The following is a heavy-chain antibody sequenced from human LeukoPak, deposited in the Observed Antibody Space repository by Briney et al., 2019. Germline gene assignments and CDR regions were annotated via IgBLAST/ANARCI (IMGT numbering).Heavy chain of an antibody. CDR2: INHSGNT. D-gene: IGHD6-19*01. V-gene: IGHV4-34*01. J-gene: IGHJ5*02. Sequence: PSETLSLTCAVYGGSFSGYYWSWIRQPPGKGLEWIGEINHSGNTNYNPSLKSRVTISVDTSKNQFSLKLSSVTAADTAVYYCARHMGLQWLVRTLNWFDPWGQGTLATVSS. CDR1: GGSFSGYY. CDR3: ARHMGLQWLVRTLNWFDP.